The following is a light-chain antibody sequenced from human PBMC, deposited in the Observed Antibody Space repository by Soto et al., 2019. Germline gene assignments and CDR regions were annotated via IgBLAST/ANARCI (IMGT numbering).Light chain of an antibody. CDR1: ETVATN. Sequence: EVMLIQSPATLSMSPGERATLSCRASETVATNLAWYQQKPGQAPRLLISGASTRAAGISDRFRGGGSGTEFTLTITSLRSEDFAVYYCQQYNVWPGWTFGQGTKVEVK. V-gene: IGKV3-15*01. CDR3: QQYNVWPGWT. J-gene: IGKJ1*01. CDR2: GAS.